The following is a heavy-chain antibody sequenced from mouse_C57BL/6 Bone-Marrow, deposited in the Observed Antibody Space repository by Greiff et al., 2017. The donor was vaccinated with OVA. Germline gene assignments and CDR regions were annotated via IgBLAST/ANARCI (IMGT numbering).Heavy chain of an antibody. V-gene: IGHV1-19*01. CDR1: GYTFTDYY. CDR2: INPYNGGT. J-gene: IGHJ4*01. D-gene: IGHD1-1*01. CDR3: APLLRSYMDY. Sequence: EVQLQQSGPVLVKPGASVKMSCKASGYTFTDYYMNWVKQSPGKSLEWIGVINPYNGGTNYKQKFKGKATLTVDKSSSTAYMELNSLTSEDSAVYYCAPLLRSYMDYWGQGTSVTVSS.